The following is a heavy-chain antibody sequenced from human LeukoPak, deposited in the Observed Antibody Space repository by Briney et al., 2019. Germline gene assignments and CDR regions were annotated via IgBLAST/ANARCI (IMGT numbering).Heavy chain of an antibody. V-gene: IGHV1-69*06. CDR1: GGRFKSYG. J-gene: IGHJ4*02. Sequence: SVKVSCKTIGGRFKSYGFSWVRQAPGQGLEWMGGIIPIFGTANYAQKFQGRVTITADKSTSTAYMELSSLRSEDTAVYYCAREGPGGYSGYDSYYFDYWGQGTLVTVSS. CDR2: IIPIFGTA. CDR3: AREGPGGYSGYDSYYFDY. D-gene: IGHD5-12*01.